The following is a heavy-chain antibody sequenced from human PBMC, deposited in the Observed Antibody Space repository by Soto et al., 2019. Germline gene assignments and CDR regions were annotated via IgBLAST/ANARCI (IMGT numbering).Heavy chain of an antibody. Sequence: PGGSLRLSCAASGFTFSRYWMSWVRQAPGKGLEWAANIKQDGSEKYYVDSVKGRFTISRDNAKNSLYLQMNSLRAEDTAVYYCARVRTYYFDYWGQGTLVTVSS. V-gene: IGHV3-7*01. CDR2: IKQDGSEK. J-gene: IGHJ4*02. D-gene: IGHD3-16*01. CDR3: ARVRTYYFDY. CDR1: GFTFSRYW.